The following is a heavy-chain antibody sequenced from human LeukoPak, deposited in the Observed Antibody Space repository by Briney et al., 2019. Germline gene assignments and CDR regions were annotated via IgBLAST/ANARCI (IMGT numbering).Heavy chain of an antibody. CDR3: ARAAGDRIGYFDL. V-gene: IGHV3-21*04. J-gene: IGHJ2*01. D-gene: IGHD7-27*01. CDR1: GFTFSSYS. CDR2: ISSSSSYI. Sequence: GGSLRLSCAASGFTFSSYSMNWVRQAPGKGLEWVSSISSSSSYIYYADSVKGRFTISRDSSKNTLYLQMNSLRVEDTAVYYCARAAGDRIGYFDLWGRGTLVTVSS.